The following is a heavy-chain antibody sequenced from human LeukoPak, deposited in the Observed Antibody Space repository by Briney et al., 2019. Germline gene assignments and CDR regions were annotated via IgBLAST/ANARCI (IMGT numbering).Heavy chain of an antibody. V-gene: IGHV3-23*01. CDR3: AKAFRGYTGSYFDY. J-gene: IGHJ4*02. CDR2: ISGSGSTA. D-gene: IGHD1-26*01. CDR1: GFTVSSNY. Sequence: GGSLRLSCAASGFTVSSNYMSWVRQAPGKGLEWVSAISGSGSTAYYADSVRGRFSISRDNSGNTLYLQMNSLSAEDTAVYYCAKAFRGYTGSYFDYWGQGTLVTVSS.